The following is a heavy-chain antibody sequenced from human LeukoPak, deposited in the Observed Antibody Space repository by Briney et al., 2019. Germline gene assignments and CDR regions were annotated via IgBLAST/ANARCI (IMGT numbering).Heavy chain of an antibody. Sequence: GGSLRLSCAAFGFTFSSYEMTWVRQAPGKGLEWVSYISGSGSTVYYADSVKGRFTISRDNAKSSLYLQMNSLRVEDTAVYYCARDSPGPFTATMSHFDYWGQGSLVTVSS. CDR2: ISGSGSTV. D-gene: IGHD4-17*01. CDR1: GFTFSSYE. CDR3: ARDSPGPFTATMSHFDY. V-gene: IGHV3-48*03. J-gene: IGHJ4*02.